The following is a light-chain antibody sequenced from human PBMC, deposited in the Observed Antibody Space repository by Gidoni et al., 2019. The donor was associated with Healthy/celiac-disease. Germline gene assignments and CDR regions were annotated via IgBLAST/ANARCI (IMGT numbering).Light chain of an antibody. J-gene: IGKJ3*01. CDR1: QDISNY. V-gene: IGKV1-33*01. CDR2: DAS. CDR3: QQYDNLPPLFT. Sequence: IRMTKPPSSLSESVGERVTITCQASQDISNYLNWYQQKPGKAPKLLIYDASNLETGVPSRFSGSGSGTDFTFTISSLQPEDIATYYCQQYDNLPPLFTFGPGTKVDIK.